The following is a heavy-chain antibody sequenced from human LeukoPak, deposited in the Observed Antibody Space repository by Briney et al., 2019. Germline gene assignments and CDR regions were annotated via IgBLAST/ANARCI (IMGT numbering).Heavy chain of an antibody. V-gene: IGHV3-23*01. CDR3: VMPTMTTVTTPIDY. CDR2: ISGSGGST. Sequence: GGSLRLSCAASGFTFSSYAMTWFRQAPGKGLEWVSAISGSGGSTHYADSVKGRFTISRDNSKNTLYLQMNSLRAEDTAVYYCVMPTMTTVTTPIDYWGQGTLVTVSS. CDR1: GFTFSSYA. D-gene: IGHD4-17*01. J-gene: IGHJ4*02.